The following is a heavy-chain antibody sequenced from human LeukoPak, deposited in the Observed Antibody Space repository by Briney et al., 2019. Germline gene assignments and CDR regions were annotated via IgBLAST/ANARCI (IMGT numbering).Heavy chain of an antibody. Sequence: SETLSLTCTVSGGSISSYYWRWIRQPPGKGLEWIGYIYYSGSTNYNPSLKSRVTISVDTSKNQFSLKLSSVTAADTAVYYCARDIFPDAFDIWGQGTMVTVSS. J-gene: IGHJ3*02. D-gene: IGHD3-9*01. CDR1: GGSISSYY. V-gene: IGHV4-59*01. CDR2: IYYSGST. CDR3: ARDIFPDAFDI.